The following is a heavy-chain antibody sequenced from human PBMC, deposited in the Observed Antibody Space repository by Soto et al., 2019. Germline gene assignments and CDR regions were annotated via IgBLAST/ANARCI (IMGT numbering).Heavy chain of an antibody. J-gene: IGHJ6*02. CDR2: IYYSGNT. CDR3: ARASYGSGNYYAPYYFYAMDV. Sequence: SETLSLTCDFSGASIISYYWSWIRQPPGKGLEWIGYIYYSGNTNYNPSLKSRVTVSVDTSKNQFSLNLTSVTAADTAVYFCARASYGSGNYYAPYYFYAMDVWGHGTTVTVSS. D-gene: IGHD3-10*01. V-gene: IGHV4-59*01. CDR1: GASIISYY.